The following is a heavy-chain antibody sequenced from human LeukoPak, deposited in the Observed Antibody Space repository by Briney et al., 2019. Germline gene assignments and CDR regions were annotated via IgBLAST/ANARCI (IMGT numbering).Heavy chain of an antibody. D-gene: IGHD1-26*01. CDR3: ARPRNRSRGNYLSYDAFDL. V-gene: IGHV3-23*01. J-gene: IGHJ3*01. Sequence: GASLRLSCAASGFTFTSYDMSWVRQAPGKGLEWVSVISGGGVNTHYADSVKGHFTISRDNSKSTLYLQMNSLRADDTAVYYCARPRNRSRGNYLSYDAFDLWGQGTMVTVS. CDR1: GFTFTSYD. CDR2: ISGGGVNT.